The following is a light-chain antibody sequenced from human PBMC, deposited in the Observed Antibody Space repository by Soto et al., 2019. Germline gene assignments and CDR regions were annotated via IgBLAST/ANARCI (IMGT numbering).Light chain of an antibody. CDR3: QQWFT. J-gene: IGKJ3*01. CDR2: GAS. Sequence: EIVLTQSPGTLSLSPGERATLSCRASQSVSSNSLAWFQLKPGQAPMLLIYGASSRATGIPDRFSGSGSGTDFTLTISRLEPEDFAMYYCQQWFTFGPGTKVDIK. V-gene: IGKV3-20*01. CDR1: QSVSSNS.